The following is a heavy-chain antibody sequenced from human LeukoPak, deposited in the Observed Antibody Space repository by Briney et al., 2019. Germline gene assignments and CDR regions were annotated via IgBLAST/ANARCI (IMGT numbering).Heavy chain of an antibody. Sequence: SVKVSCKASGGTFSSCAISWVRQAPGQGLEWMGGIIPIFGTANYAQKFQGRVTITADKSTSTAYMELSSLRSEDTAVYYCARKYYYGSGSLDYWGQGTLVTVSS. CDR2: IIPIFGTA. V-gene: IGHV1-69*06. J-gene: IGHJ4*02. CDR3: ARKYYYGSGSLDY. CDR1: GGTFSSCA. D-gene: IGHD3-10*01.